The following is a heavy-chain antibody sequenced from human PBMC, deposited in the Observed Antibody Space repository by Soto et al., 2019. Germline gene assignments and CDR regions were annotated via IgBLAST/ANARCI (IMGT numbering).Heavy chain of an antibody. J-gene: IGHJ5*01. CDR3: ARAGHPCIRKLSMGAHNNWFDP. CDR2: IIPIFGTA. Sequence: GASVKVSCKASGGTFNSYAISWVRQAPGQGLEWMGGIIPIFGTANYAQKFQGRGTITEDKSTSTAYKALSSLSSEHTAVYYCARAGHPCIRKLSMGAHNNWFDPWGQGTLVTVSS. CDR1: GGTFNSYA. D-gene: IGHD3-16*01. V-gene: IGHV1-69*06.